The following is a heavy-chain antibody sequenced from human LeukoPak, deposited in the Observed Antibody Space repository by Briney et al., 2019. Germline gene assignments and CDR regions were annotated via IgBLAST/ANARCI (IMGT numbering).Heavy chain of an antibody. CDR3: ARDFYPGIVGATSYYYGMDV. Sequence: ASVKVSCKASGYTFTSYAINWVRQAPGQGLEWMGWINTNTGNPTYAQGFTGRFAFSLDTSVSTAYLQISSLKAEDTAVYYCARDFYPGIVGATSYYYGMDVWGQGTTVTVSS. V-gene: IGHV7-4-1*02. CDR2: INTNTGNP. J-gene: IGHJ6*02. D-gene: IGHD1-26*01. CDR1: GYTFTSYA.